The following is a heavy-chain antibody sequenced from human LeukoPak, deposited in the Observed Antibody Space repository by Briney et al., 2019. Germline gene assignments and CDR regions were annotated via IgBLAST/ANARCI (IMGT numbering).Heavy chain of an antibody. Sequence: GASVKVSCKVSGYTLTELSMHWVRQTPGKGLEWMGGFDPEDGETIYAQKFQGRVTMTEDTSTDTAYMELSSLRSEDTAVYYCATDAPNYDTLTGLGYWGQGTLVTVSS. D-gene: IGHD3-9*01. CDR2: FDPEDGET. V-gene: IGHV1-24*01. CDR3: ATDAPNYDTLTGLGY. J-gene: IGHJ4*02. CDR1: GYTLTELS.